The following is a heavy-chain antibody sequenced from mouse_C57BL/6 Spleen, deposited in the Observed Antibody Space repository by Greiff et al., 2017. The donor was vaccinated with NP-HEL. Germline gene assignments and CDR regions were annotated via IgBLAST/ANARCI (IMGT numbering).Heavy chain of an antibody. Sequence: VQLKESGPELVKPGASVKISCKASGYSFTGYYMNWVKQSPEKSLEWIGEINPSTGGTTYNQKFKAKATLTVDKSSSTAYMQLKSLTSEDSAVYYCARSNYDYDGYFDVWGTGTTVTVSS. CDR1: GYSFTGYY. J-gene: IGHJ1*03. CDR3: ARSNYDYDGYFDV. V-gene: IGHV1-42*01. D-gene: IGHD2-4*01. CDR2: INPSTGGT.